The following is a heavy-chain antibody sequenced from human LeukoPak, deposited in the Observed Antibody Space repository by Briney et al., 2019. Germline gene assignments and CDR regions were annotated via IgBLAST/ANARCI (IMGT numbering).Heavy chain of an antibody. Sequence: GGSLRLSCAASGFTFSVYAMRWVRQAPGKGLEWVSGISGSSSHTKDADFVRGRFTIYRDNSRNTLFLQLNSLTAEDTAVYYCAKEHDYTNAAPEWGFDYWGQGSLVSVSS. CDR1: GFTFSVYA. CDR2: ISGSSSHT. CDR3: AKEHDYTNAAPEWGFDY. J-gene: IGHJ4*02. D-gene: IGHD2-2*02. V-gene: IGHV3-23*01.